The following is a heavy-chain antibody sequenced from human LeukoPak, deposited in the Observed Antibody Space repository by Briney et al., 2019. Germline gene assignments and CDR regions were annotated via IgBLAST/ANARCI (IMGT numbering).Heavy chain of an antibody. CDR1: GYTFTGYY. V-gene: IGHV1-2*02. Sequence: ASVKVSCKASGYTFTGYYMHWVRQAPGQGLEWMGWINPNSGGTNYAQKFQGRVTMTRDTSISTAYMELSRLRSDDTAVYYCARERPPDCSSTSCYNWFDPWGQGTLVTVSS. CDR2: INPNSGGT. D-gene: IGHD2-2*01. CDR3: ARERPPDCSSTSCYNWFDP. J-gene: IGHJ5*02.